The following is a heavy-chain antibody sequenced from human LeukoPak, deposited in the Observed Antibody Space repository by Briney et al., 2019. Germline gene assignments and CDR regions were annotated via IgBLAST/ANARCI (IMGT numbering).Heavy chain of an antibody. D-gene: IGHD3-22*01. CDR2: IIPIFGTA. V-gene: IGHV1-69*13. Sequence: ASVKVSCKASGGTFSSYAISWVRQAPGQGLEWMGGIIPIFGTANYAQKFTITADESTSTAYMELSSLRSEDTAVYYCARARPSIVVVTPIADAFDIWGQGTMVTVSS. CDR3: ARARPSIVVVTPIADAFDI. CDR1: GGTFSSYA. J-gene: IGHJ3*02.